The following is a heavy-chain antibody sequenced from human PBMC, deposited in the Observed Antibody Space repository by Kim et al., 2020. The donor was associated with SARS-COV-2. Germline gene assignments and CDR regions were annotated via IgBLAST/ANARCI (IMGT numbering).Heavy chain of an antibody. V-gene: IGHV4-34*01. Sequence: SETLSLTCAVFGGSFSNYYWSWIRQPPGKGLEWIGEINHSGSTKNNPSLESRVTISVATSRNQFSLRLRSVTAADTGVYYCARGSAGSTLTTSYHYFMDV. J-gene: IGHJ6*03. CDR2: INHSGST. CDR1: GGSFSNYY. CDR3: ARGSAGSTLTTSYHYFMDV. D-gene: IGHD4-17*01.